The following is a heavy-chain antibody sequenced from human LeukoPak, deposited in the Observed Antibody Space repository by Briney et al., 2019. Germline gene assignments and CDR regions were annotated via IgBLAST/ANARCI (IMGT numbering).Heavy chain of an antibody. V-gene: IGHV4-39*01. D-gene: IGHD3-10*01. CDR2: IYYSGNT. CDR1: GFTFSNAW. CDR3: ARHYGP. J-gene: IGHJ4*02. Sequence: PGGSLRLSCAASGFTFSNAWMNWVRQPPGKGLEWIGSIYYSGNTYYNPSLKSRVTISVDTSKNQFSLKLNSVTATDTAVYYCARHYGPWGQGTLVTVSS.